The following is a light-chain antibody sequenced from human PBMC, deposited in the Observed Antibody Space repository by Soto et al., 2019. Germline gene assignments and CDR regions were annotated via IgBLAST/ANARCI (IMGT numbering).Light chain of an antibody. CDR2: GAS. V-gene: IGKV3D-20*02. CDR3: QQHNQWPIT. J-gene: IGKJ5*01. CDR1: QSVSSSY. Sequence: EIVLTQSPGPLSLSPGERATLSCRASQSVSSSYLAWYQQKPGQAPRLLIYGASSRATGIPDRFSGSGSGTEVTLTISSLQSEESAGYYCQQHNQWPITSGQGTRLRL.